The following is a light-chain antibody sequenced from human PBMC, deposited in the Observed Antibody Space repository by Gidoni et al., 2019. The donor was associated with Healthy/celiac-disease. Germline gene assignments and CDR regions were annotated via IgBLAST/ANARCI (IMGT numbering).Light chain of an antibody. J-gene: IGKJ5*01. CDR1: QSVSSSY. CDR3: QQYGSSPPIT. CDR2: GAS. Sequence: EIVLKQSPGTLSSSPGERATLSCRASQSVSSSYLAWYQQKPGQAPRLLIYGASSRATGIPDRFSGSGSGTDFTLTISRLEPEDFAVYYCQQYGSSPPITFGQGTRLEIK. V-gene: IGKV3-20*01.